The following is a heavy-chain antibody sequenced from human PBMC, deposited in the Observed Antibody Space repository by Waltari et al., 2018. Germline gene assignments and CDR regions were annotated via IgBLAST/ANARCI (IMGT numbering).Heavy chain of an antibody. CDR2: FYYPGNI. CDR1: GGSVGTTRYS. CDR3: ARLSGYCDDTGCYGHYAMDV. V-gene: IGHV4-39*02. Sequence: QLQLQESGPGLVKPSETLSLTCTVSGGSVGTTRYSWAWVRQSPGKGLEWIGTFYYPGNIYYNPSLTSRVTISVDSPQNHLSLRLSSVTAADTAVYYCARLSGYCDDTGCYGHYAMDVWGQGTTVTVSS. J-gene: IGHJ6*02. D-gene: IGHD2-2*01.